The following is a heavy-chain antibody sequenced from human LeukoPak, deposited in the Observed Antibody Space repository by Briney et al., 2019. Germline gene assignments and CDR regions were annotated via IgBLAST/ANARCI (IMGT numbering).Heavy chain of an antibody. V-gene: IGHV3-21*01. CDR3: ARGNWDEYYFDY. J-gene: IGHJ4*02. CDR1: GFTFSSYS. Sequence: GGSLRLSCAASGFTFSSYSMNWVRQAPGKGLEWVSSISSSSSYIYYADSVKGRFTISRDNAKNSLYLQMNSLRAEDTAVYYCARGNWDEYYFDYWGRGTLVTVSS. CDR2: ISSSSSYI. D-gene: IGHD1-26*01.